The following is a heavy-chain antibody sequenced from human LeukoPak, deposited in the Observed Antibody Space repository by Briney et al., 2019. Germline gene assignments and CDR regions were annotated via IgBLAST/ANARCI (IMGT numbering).Heavy chain of an antibody. D-gene: IGHD6-6*01. Sequence: PSQTLSLTCTVSGGSISSGSYYWSWIRQPAGKGLEWIGRIYTSGSTNYNPSPKSRVTISVDTSKNQFSLKLSSVTAADTAVYYCRSSSSGGYYYYYMDVWGKGTTVTVSS. J-gene: IGHJ6*03. CDR3: RSSSSGGYYYYYMDV. CDR1: GGSISSGSYY. CDR2: IYTSGST. V-gene: IGHV4-61*02.